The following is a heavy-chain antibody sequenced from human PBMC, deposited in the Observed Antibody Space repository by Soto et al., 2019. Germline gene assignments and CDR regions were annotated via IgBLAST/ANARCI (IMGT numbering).Heavy chain of an antibody. J-gene: IGHJ6*02. CDR2: ISGSCGST. D-gene: IGHD2-15*01. V-gene: IGHV3-23*01. CDR3: AKDNLVVVPVGMDV. CDR1: GFTFSSYA. Sequence: GGSLRLSCAASGFTFSSYAMSWVRQAPGKGLDWVSAISGSCGSTYYADSVKGRFTISRDNSKNTLYLQMNSLRAEDTAVYYCAKDNLVVVPVGMDVWGQGTTVTVSS.